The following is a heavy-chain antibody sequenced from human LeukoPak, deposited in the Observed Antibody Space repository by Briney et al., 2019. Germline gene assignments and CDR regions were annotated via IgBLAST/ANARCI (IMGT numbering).Heavy chain of an antibody. Sequence: PSETLSLTCAVYGVSFSSYYWGWIRQPPGKGLEWIGSIYYSGSTYYNPSLKSRVTISVDTSKNQFSLKLSSVTAADTAVYYCAKGDSSSWYMDNWFDPWGQGTLVTVSS. D-gene: IGHD6-13*01. CDR2: IYYSGST. CDR3: AKGDSSSWYMDNWFDP. V-gene: IGHV4-39*01. J-gene: IGHJ5*02. CDR1: GVSFSSYY.